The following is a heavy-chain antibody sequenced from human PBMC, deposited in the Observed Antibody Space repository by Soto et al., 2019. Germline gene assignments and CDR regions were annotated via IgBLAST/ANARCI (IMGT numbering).Heavy chain of an antibody. J-gene: IGHJ5*02. Sequence: QVQLVQSGAEVKKPGSSVKVSCKASGGTFSSYTISWVRQAPGQGLEWMGRIIPILGIANYAQKFQGRVTSTADKFTRTAYMELSSLRSEDTAVYYCARIQSSGWSNWFDPWGQGTLVTVSS. CDR1: GGTFSSYT. V-gene: IGHV1-69*02. CDR2: IIPILGIA. CDR3: ARIQSSGWSNWFDP. D-gene: IGHD6-19*01.